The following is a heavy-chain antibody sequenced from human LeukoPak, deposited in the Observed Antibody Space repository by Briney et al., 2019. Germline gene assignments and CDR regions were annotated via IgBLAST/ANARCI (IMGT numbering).Heavy chain of an antibody. V-gene: IGHV4-59*08. CDR3: ARRMATVTDPFDI. Sequence: SETLSLGCNVSGDSLTSHFGSRIRQTPGKGLEWVGYVLHSGTTNYSASVKSRVAIALDTSKKQFDVGLAAVTAAGSAVYCYARRMATVTDPFDIWGRGPMV. D-gene: IGHD5-24*01. CDR1: GDSLTSHF. CDR2: VLHSGTT. J-gene: IGHJ3*02.